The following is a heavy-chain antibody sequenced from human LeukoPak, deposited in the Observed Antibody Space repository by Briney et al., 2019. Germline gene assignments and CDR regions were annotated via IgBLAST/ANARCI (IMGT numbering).Heavy chain of an antibody. Sequence: SETLSLTCTVSGGSVSSGSYYWSWIRQPPGKGLEWIGYIYYSGSTNYNPSLKSRVTISVDTSKNQFSLKLSSVTAADTAVYYCARAEELDYWGQGTLVTVSS. J-gene: IGHJ4*02. CDR1: GGSVSSGSYY. CDR2: IYYSGST. CDR3: ARAEELDY. D-gene: IGHD1-14*01. V-gene: IGHV4-61*01.